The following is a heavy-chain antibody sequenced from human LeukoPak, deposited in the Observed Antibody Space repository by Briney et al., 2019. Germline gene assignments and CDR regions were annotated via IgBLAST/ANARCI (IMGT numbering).Heavy chain of an antibody. Sequence: SETLSLTCTVSGGSISRYYWSWIRQPPGKGLEWIGYIYYSGSTNYNPSLKSRVTISVDTSKNQFSLKLSSGTAADTAVYYCARGARDSSVIYWGQGTRDTVSS. CDR1: GGSISRYY. CDR3: ARGARDSSVIY. J-gene: IGHJ4*02. V-gene: IGHV4-59*01. D-gene: IGHD6-19*01. CDR2: IYYSGST.